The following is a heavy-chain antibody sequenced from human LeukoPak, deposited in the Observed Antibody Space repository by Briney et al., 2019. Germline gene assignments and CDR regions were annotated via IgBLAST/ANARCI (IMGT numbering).Heavy chain of an antibody. CDR1: GYSISSGYY. CDR2: IYHSGST. V-gene: IGHV4-38-2*01. CDR3: ARHTKIVGNSFDP. D-gene: IGHD1-26*01. Sequence: SETLSLTCAVSGYSISSGYYWGWIRQPPGKGLEWIGSIYHSGSTYYNPCLKSRVTISVDASKNQSSLKLSSVTAADKAVYYCARHTKIVGNSFDPWGQGTLVTVSS. J-gene: IGHJ5*02.